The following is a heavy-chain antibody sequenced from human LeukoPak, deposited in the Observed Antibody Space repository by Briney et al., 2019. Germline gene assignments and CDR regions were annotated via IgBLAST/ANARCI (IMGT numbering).Heavy chain of an antibody. D-gene: IGHD6-13*01. CDR1: GYTLTELS. CDR3: ARDRPYSSSSTVDY. CDR2: FDPEDGET. V-gene: IGHV1-24*01. Sequence: ASVKVSCKVPGYTLTELSMHWVRQAPGKGLEWMGGFDPEDGETIYAQKFQGRVTMTTDTSTSTAYMELRSLRSDDTAVYYCARDRPYSSSSTVDYWGQGTLVTVSS. J-gene: IGHJ4*02.